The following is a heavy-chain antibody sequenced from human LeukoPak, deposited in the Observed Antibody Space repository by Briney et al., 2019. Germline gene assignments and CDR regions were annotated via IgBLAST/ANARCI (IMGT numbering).Heavy chain of an antibody. CDR1: GGSISSGGYS. V-gene: IGHV4-30-2*02. CDR3: AVAAAGLVDAFDI. D-gene: IGHD6-13*01. CDR2: IYHSGST. J-gene: IGHJ3*02. Sequence: SETLSLTCAVSGGSISSGGYSWSWIRQPPGKGLEWIGYIYHSGSTYYNPSLKSRVTISVDTSKNQFSLKLSSVTAADTAVYYCAVAAAGLVDAFDIWGQGTMVTVSS.